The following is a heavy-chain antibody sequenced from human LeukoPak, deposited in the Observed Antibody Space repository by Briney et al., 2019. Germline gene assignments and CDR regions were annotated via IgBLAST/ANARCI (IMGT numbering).Heavy chain of an antibody. CDR1: GFTFDDYA. D-gene: IGHD3-10*01. V-gene: IGHV3-9*03. Sequence: TGGSLRLSCAASGFTFDDYAMHWVRQAPGKGLEWVSGISWNSGSIGYADSVKGRFTISRDNAKNSLYLQMNSLRAEDMALYYCAPLEEIWFGSTGLGDAFDIWGQGTMVTVSS. J-gene: IGHJ3*02. CDR3: APLEEIWFGSTGLGDAFDI. CDR2: ISWNSGSI.